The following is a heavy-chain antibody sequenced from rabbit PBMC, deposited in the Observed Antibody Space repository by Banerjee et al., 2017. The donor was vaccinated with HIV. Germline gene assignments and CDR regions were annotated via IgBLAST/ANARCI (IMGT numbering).Heavy chain of an antibody. D-gene: IGHD7-1*01. CDR1: GFSFTNKYV. CDR2: INTSSGNT. V-gene: IGHV1S45*01. Sequence: QQQLEEAGGGLVKPGASLTLTCTASGFSFTNKYVMCWVRQAPGKGLEWIACINTSSGNTVYASWAKGRFTISRTSSTTVALQMTSLTAADTATYFCASSTDNGSNLWGPGTLVTVS. CDR3: ASSTDNGSNL. J-gene: IGHJ6*01.